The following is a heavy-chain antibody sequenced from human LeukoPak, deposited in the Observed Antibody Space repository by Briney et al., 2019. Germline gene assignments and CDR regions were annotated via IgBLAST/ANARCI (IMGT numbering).Heavy chain of an antibody. CDR3: ARGRNDNGGMFFDS. CDR1: GDSMRSFY. J-gene: IGHJ5*01. CDR2: ISHSGYT. V-gene: IGHV4-59*01. Sequence: SETLSLTCTVSGDSMRSFYWGWIRQAPGKGLEWIGFISHSGYTSYSPSLKSRVAISVDTSKRHFSLRLSSITAADTAIYYCARGRNDNGGMFFDSWAQGNLVTVSS. D-gene: IGHD4-23*01.